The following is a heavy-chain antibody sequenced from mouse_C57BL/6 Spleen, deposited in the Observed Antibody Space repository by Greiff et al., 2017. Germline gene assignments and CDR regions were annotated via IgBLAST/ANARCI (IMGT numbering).Heavy chain of an antibody. V-gene: IGHV5-4*03. CDR2: ISDGGSYT. J-gene: IGHJ3*01. Sequence: EVKLVESGGGLVKPGGSLKLSCAASGFTFSSYAMSWVRQTPEKRLEWVATISDGGSYTYYPDNVKGRFTISRDNAKNNLYLQMSHLKSEDTARYYCARGEENYRNHFAYWGQGTLVTVSA. D-gene: IGHD2-1*01. CDR1: GFTFSSYA. CDR3: ARGEENYRNHFAY.